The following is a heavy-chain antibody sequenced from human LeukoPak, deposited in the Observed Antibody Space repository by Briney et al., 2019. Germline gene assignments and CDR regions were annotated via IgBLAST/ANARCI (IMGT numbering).Heavy chain of an antibody. CDR3: AKDSYYGSRYYGMDV. V-gene: IGHV3-23*01. D-gene: IGHD3-16*01. CDR1: GLTFSSLA. Sequence: GGSLRLSCAASGLTFSSLAVSWVRQAPGKGLEWVSAISGSGGSTHYADSVKGRFTISRDNSKNTLYLQMNSLRAEDTAVYYCAKDSYYGSRYYGMDVWGQGTTVTVSS. J-gene: IGHJ6*02. CDR2: ISGSGGST.